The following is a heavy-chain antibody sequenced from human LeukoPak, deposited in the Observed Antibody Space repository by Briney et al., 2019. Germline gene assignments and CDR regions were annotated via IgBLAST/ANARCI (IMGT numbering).Heavy chain of an antibody. V-gene: IGHV4-39*07. Sequence: GSLRLSCAASGFTFSSYAMSWVRQPPGKGLEWIGSIYYSGTTNYNPSLKSRVTISVDTSKNQFSLKLSTVTAADTAVYYCARDIIVDIVANIMYVESWGQGTMVTVSS. D-gene: IGHD5-12*01. J-gene: IGHJ5*02. CDR1: GFTFSSYA. CDR3: ARDIIVDIVANIMYVES. CDR2: IYYSGTT.